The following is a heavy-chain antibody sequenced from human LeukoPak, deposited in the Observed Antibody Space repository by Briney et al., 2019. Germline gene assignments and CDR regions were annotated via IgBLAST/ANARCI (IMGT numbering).Heavy chain of an antibody. J-gene: IGHJ5*02. V-gene: IGHV1-18*01. CDR3: AKDRGLSCRGGTCSMES. CDR2: IGTYDGNA. CDR1: GYTFTSYD. D-gene: IGHD2-15*01. Sequence: ASVKVSCKASGYTFTSYDINWVRQAPGQGLEWMGWIGTYDGNANYAQQLQGRVTMTKDTSTSTAYMELRSLISDDTAVYYCAKDRGLSCRGGTCSMESWGQGTLVTVSS.